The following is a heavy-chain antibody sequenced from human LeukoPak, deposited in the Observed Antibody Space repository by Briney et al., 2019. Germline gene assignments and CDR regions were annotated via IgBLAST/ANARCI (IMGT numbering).Heavy chain of an antibody. V-gene: IGHV3-23*01. CDR1: GFTFSSYA. CDR2: IGASGDST. J-gene: IGHJ6*02. Sequence: PGGSLRLSCAASGFTFSSYAMNWVRQAPGKGLEWVSSIGASGDSTYYADSVKGRVTISRDNSKNTLYLQMNSLRAEDTAVYYCAVGYCSSTSCYRAHYYYYYGMDVWGQGTTVTVSS. CDR3: AVGYCSSTSCYRAHYYYYYGMDV. D-gene: IGHD2-2*01.